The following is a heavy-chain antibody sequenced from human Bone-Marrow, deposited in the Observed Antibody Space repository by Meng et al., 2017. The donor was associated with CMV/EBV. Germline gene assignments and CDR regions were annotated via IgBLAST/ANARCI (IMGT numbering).Heavy chain of an antibody. CDR1: GFTFSSYA. CDR3: AKAPYSNYEPYWDY. D-gene: IGHD4-11*01. CDR2: ISYDGSNK. V-gene: IGHV3-30-3*01. J-gene: IGHJ4*02. Sequence: GESLKISCAASGFTFSSYAMHWVRQAPGKGLEWVAVISYDGSNKYYADSVKGRFTISRDNSKNPLYLQMNSLRAEDTAVYYCAKAPYSNYEPYWDYWGQGTLVTVSS.